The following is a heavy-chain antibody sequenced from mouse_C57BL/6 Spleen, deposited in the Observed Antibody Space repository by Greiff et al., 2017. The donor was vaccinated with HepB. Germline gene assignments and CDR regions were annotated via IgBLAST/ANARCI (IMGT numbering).Heavy chain of an antibody. CDR1: GYTFTEYT. J-gene: IGHJ4*01. CDR3: ARDGEGLPKLWDVDYAMDY. Sequence: QVQLQQSGAELVKPGASVKLSCKASGYTFTEYTIHWVKQRSGQGLEWIGWFYPGSGSIKYNEKFKDKATLTADKSSSTVYMELSRLTSEDSAVYFWARDGEGLPKLWDVDYAMDYGGQGTSVTVSS. V-gene: IGHV1-62-2*01. CDR2: FYPGSGSI. D-gene: IGHD4-1*01.